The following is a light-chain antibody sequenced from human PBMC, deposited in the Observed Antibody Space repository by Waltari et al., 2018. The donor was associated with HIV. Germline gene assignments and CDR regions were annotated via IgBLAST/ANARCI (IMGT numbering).Light chain of an antibody. V-gene: IGKV3D-20*01. J-gene: IGKJ4*01. Sequence: EVVLTQSPATLSLSPGYTATLSCGASQSFTNKYLAWFQQKPGLAPRLLIYDISSRATDIPDRFSGSGSGTDFTLTISRLEPEDFAVYYCHQYGSSPPFTFGGGTKVESK. CDR1: QSFTNKY. CDR2: DIS. CDR3: HQYGSSPPFT.